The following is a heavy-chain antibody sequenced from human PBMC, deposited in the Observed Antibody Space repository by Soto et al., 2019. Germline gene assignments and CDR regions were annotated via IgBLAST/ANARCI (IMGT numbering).Heavy chain of an antibody. CDR3: AKDLAFWSGYIPYYFDY. CDR2: ISGSGGST. D-gene: IGHD3-3*01. CDR1: GFTFSSYA. Sequence: GGSLRLSCAASGFTFSSYAMSWVRQAPGKGLEWVSAISGSGGSTYYADSVKGRFTISRDNSKNTLYLQMNSLRAEDTAVYYCAKDLAFWSGYIPYYFDYWGQGTLVTVSS. V-gene: IGHV3-23*01. J-gene: IGHJ4*02.